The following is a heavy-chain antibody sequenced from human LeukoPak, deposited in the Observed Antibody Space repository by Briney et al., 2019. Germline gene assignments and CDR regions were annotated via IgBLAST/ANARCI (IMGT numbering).Heavy chain of an antibody. J-gene: IGHJ4*02. D-gene: IGHD3-22*01. CDR2: IYYSGST. V-gene: IGHV4-39*01. CDR1: GGSISNSDYY. Sequence: PSETLSLTCTVSGGSISNSDYYWGWIRQPPGKGLEWIGSIYYSGSTSYNPSLKSRVTISVDTSKNQFSLKLSSVTAADTAVYYCARGADSSGYYSIFYFDYWGQGTLVTVSS. CDR3: ARGADSSGYYSIFYFDY.